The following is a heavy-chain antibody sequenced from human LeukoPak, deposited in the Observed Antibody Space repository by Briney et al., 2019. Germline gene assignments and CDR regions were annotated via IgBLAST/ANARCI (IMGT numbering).Heavy chain of an antibody. J-gene: IGHJ4*02. CDR2: ITPDGSYS. Sequence: GGSLRLSCAAPGYTFSCSWRHVARQAPGKGLVWVSRITPDGSYSTYADSVKGRFTISRDNARNTLFLQMNGLRAEDTAVYYCSRDTFGHHAYWGQGTLVTVSS. CDR3: SRDTFGHHAY. D-gene: IGHD3-10*01. V-gene: IGHV3-74*01. CDR1: GYTFSCSW.